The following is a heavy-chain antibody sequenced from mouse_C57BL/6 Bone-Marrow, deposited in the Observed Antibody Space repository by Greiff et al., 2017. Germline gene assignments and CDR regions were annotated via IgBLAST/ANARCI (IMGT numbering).Heavy chain of an antibody. Sequence: QVQLQQPGAELARPGASVKLSCKASGYTFTSYGISWVKQRTGQGLEWIGEIYPRSGNTYYNEKFKGKATLTADKSSSTAYMELRSLTSEDSAVYFCARDSSGPWFAYWGQGTLVTVSA. V-gene: IGHV1-81*01. CDR1: GYTFTSYG. J-gene: IGHJ3*01. CDR3: ARDSSGPWFAY. D-gene: IGHD3-2*02. CDR2: IYPRSGNT.